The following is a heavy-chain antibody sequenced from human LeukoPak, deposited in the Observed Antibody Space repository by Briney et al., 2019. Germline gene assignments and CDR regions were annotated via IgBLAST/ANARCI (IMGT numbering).Heavy chain of an antibody. CDR1: GASIGGYY. D-gene: IGHD3-10*01. J-gene: IGHJ1*01. CDR2: IYYSGST. CDR3: ARLNGGL. V-gene: IGHV4-59*08. Sequence: PSETLSLTCTVTGASIGGYYWGWFRQPRGRGLEWIGYIYYSGSTNYNLSIKSRVTISVDTSKNQFSLKLSSMIAADTVVYYCARLNGGLWGQGILVTV.